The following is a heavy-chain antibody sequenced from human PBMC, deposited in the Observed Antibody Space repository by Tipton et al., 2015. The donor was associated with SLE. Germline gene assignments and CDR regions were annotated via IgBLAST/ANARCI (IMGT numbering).Heavy chain of an antibody. CDR1: GGSISSYY. J-gene: IGHJ3*02. D-gene: IGHD3-10*01. CDR2: IYYSGST. V-gene: IGHV4-59*01. Sequence: TLSLTCTVSGGSISSYYWSWIRQPPGKGLEWIGYIYYSGSTYYNPSLKSRVTMSVDTSKNQFSLRLSSVTAADTAVYYCARSPFYYGSAFDIWGQGTMVTVSS. CDR3: ARSPFYYGSAFDI.